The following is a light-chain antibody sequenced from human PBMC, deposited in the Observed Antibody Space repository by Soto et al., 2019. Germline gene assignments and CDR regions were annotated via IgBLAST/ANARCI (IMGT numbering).Light chain of an antibody. V-gene: IGKV3-20*01. CDR1: QSVSSN. CDR2: GAS. Sequence: EIVMTQSPATLSVSPGERATLSCRASQSVSSNLAWYQQKPGQAPRLLIYGASSRATGIPDRFSGSGSGTDFTLTINRLEPEDFAVYYCQQYGSSITFGQGTRLVIK. J-gene: IGKJ5*01. CDR3: QQYGSSIT.